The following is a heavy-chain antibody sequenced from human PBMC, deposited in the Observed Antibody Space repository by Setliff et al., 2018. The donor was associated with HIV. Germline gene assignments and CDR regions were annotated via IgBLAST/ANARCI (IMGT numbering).Heavy chain of an antibody. V-gene: IGHV4-59*12. CDR2: MYYSGST. CDR3: ARDMTNYYDRSGSFGWFAP. D-gene: IGHD3-22*01. CDR1: GGSISSYY. J-gene: IGHJ5*02. Sequence: NPSETLSLTCTVSGGSISSYYWSWIRQPPGKGLEWIGYMYYSGSTNYNPSLKGRVTISVDKSKNQFSLKLSSVTAADTAVYYCARDMTNYYDRSGSFGWFAPWGQGTPVTVSS.